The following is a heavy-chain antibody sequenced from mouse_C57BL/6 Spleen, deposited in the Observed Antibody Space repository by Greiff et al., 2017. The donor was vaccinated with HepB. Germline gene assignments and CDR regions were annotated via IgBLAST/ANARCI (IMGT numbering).Heavy chain of an antibody. D-gene: IGHD1-1*01. J-gene: IGHJ2*01. CDR3: ARSPNYYGSSYYFDY. CDR2: IDPSDSYT. V-gene: IGHV1-50*01. Sequence: VQLQQPGAELVKPGASVKLSCKASGYTFTSYWMQWVKQRPGQGLEWIGEIDPSDSYTNYKQKFKGKATLTVDTSSSTAYMQLSSLTSEDSAVYYCARSPNYYGSSYYFDYWGQGTTLTVSS. CDR1: GYTFTSYW.